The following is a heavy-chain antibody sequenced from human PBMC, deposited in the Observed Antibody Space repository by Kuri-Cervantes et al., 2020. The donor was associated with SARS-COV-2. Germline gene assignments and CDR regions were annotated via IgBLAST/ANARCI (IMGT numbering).Heavy chain of an antibody. J-gene: IGHJ4*02. CDR3: AKGRAGVHDF. Sequence: GESLKISCAASGFTLNYSDMHWVRQAPGKGLEWVTFISSDGKNKRCMAPGKGRFTISRDNSQNTLHLQMKSLRDEDTAIYYCAKGRAGVHDFWGQGTLVTVSS. D-gene: IGHD2-21*01. CDR2: ISSDGKNK. CDR1: GFTLNYSD. V-gene: IGHV3-30*18.